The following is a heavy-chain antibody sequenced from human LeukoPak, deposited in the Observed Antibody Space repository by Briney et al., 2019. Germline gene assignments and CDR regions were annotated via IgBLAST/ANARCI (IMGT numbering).Heavy chain of an antibody. J-gene: IGHJ4*02. Sequence: AAVKVSCKSSGYTLTEYYVHWVRQAPGQGRDWMGWLSPGTGGTDYAQKWQGRVTMTGDTSISTAYLELSRLASDDTALYYCARNFGRNSRYFACWGQGTLVPVSS. CDR1: GYTLTEYY. V-gene: IGHV1-2*02. D-gene: IGHD4-23*01. CDR3: ARNFGRNSRYFAC. CDR2: LSPGTGGT.